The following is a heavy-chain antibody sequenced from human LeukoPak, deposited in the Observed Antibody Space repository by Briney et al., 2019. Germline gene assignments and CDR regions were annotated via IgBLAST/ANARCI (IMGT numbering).Heavy chain of an antibody. CDR1: GFTFSAYW. Sequence: QPGGSLRLSCAASGFTFSAYWMHWVRQAPGKGLVWVSRINTDGSSTTYADSVKGRFTISRDNARNTLYLQMNSLRAEDTAVYYCARNPDWEYSSGWFFDYWGQGTLVTVSS. J-gene: IGHJ4*02. V-gene: IGHV3-74*01. CDR3: ARNPDWEYSSGWFFDY. CDR2: INTDGSST. D-gene: IGHD6-19*01.